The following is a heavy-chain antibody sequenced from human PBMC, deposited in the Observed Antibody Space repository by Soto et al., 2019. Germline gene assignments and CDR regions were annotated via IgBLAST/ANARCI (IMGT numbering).Heavy chain of an antibody. D-gene: IGHD6-13*01. CDR1: GFTFSSYG. CDR2: ISYDGSNK. CDR3: AKALVETVTIAAAGRALGY. Sequence: QVQLVESGGGVVQPGRSLRLSCAASGFTFSSYGMHWVRQAPGKGLEWVAVISYDGSNKYYADSVKGRFTISRDNSKNTLYLQMNSLRAEDTAVYYCAKALVETVTIAAAGRALGYWGQGTLVTVSS. V-gene: IGHV3-30*18. J-gene: IGHJ4*02.